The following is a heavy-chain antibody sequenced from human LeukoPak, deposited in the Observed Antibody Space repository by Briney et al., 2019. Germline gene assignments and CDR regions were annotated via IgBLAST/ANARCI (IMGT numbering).Heavy chain of an antibody. CDR1: GGSISSGSYY. V-gene: IGHV4-61*02. Sequence: SQTLTLTCTVSGGSISSGSYYWSWIRQPAGKGLEWIGRIYTSGSTNYNPSLKSRVTISVDTSKNQFSLKLSSMTAADTAVYYCAGDEYRGNSLGSLWGQGTLVSVSS. CDR3: AGDEYRGNSLGSL. J-gene: IGHJ4*02. CDR2: IYTSGST. D-gene: IGHD4-23*01.